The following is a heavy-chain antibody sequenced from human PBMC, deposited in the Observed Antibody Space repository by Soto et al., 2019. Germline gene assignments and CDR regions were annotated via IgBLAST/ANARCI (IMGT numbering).Heavy chain of an antibody. V-gene: IGHV6-1*01. CDR2: TYYRSKWYN. CDR3: ARDPQDYYYYYYGMDV. CDR1: GDSVSSNSAA. J-gene: IGHJ6*02. Sequence: SQTLSLTCAISGDSVSSNSAAWNWIRQSPSRGLEWLGRTYYRSKWYNDYAVSVKSRITINPDTSKNQSSLQLNSVTPEDTAVYYCARDPQDYYYYYYGMDVWGQGTTVTVSS.